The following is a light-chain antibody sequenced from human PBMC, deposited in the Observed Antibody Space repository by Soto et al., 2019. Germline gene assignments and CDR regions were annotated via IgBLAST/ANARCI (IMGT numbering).Light chain of an antibody. Sequence: QTVVTQEPSFSVSPGGTVTLTCGLSSGSVSTSSYPSWYQQTPGQVPRTLIYNTNIRSSGVPDRFSGSILVNKAALTITGAQADDESDYYCVLYMGSGISVFGGGTKLTVL. CDR1: SGSVSTSSY. CDR3: VLYMGSGISV. CDR2: NTN. V-gene: IGLV8-61*01. J-gene: IGLJ3*02.